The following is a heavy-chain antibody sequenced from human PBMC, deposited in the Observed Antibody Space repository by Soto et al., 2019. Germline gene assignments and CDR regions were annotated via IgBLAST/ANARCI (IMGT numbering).Heavy chain of an antibody. CDR3: TTASGFGGVIVVLTGAFDI. CDR1: GFTFSNAW. V-gene: IGHV3-15*07. J-gene: IGHJ3*02. CDR2: IKSKTDGGTT. Sequence: GSLRLSCAASGFTFSNAWMNWVRQAPGKGLEWVGRIKSKTDGGTTDYAAPVKGRFTISRDDSKNTLYLQMNSLKTEDTAVYYCTTASGFGGVIVVLTGAFDIWGQGTMVTVSS. D-gene: IGHD3-16*02.